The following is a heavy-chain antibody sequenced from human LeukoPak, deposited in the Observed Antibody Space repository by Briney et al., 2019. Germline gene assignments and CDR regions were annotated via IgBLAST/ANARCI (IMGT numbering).Heavy chain of an antibody. J-gene: IGHJ1*01. CDR1: GGTFSSYA. CDR3: ARSAVFPPYYYDSSGYYLFQH. V-gene: IGHV1-69*13. D-gene: IGHD3-22*01. CDR2: IIPIFGTA. Sequence: SVKVSCKASGGTFSSYAISWVRQAPGQGLEWMGGIIPIFGTANYAQKFQGRVTITADESTSTAYMELSSLRSEDMAVYYCARSAVFPPYYYDSSGYYLFQHWGQGTLVTVSS.